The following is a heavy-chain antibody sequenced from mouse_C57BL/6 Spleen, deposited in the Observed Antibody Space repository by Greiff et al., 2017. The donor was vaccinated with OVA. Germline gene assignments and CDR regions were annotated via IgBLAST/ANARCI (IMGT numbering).Heavy chain of an antibody. V-gene: IGHV1-55*01. Sequence: VQLQQPGAELVKPGASVKMSCKASGYTFTSYWITWVKQRPGQGLEWIGDIYPGSGSTNYNEKFKSKATLTVDTSSSTAYMQLSSLTSEDSAVYSCARKGVGGLPFAYWGQGTLVTVSA. CDR1: GYTFTSYW. CDR3: ARKGVGGLPFAY. J-gene: IGHJ3*01. CDR2: IYPGSGST. D-gene: IGHD1-1*02.